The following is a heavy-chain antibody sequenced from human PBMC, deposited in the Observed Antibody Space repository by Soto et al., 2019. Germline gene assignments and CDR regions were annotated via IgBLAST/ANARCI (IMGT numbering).Heavy chain of an antibody. CDR3: ARGLGDSSSWYYYYYGMDV. CDR2: IYSGGST. Sequence: GGSLRLSCAASGFTVSSNYMSWVRQAPGKGLEWVSVIYSGGSTYYADSVKGRFTISRDNSKNTLYLQMNSLRAEDTAVYYCARGLGDSSSWYYYYYGMDVWGQGTTVTVSS. J-gene: IGHJ6*02. V-gene: IGHV3-53*01. CDR1: GFTVSSNY. D-gene: IGHD6-13*01.